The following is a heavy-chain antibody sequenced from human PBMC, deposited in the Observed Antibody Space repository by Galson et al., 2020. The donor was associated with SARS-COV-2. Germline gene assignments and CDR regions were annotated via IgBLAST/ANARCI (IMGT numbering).Heavy chain of an antibody. CDR3: ARVGSGSCSTIDY. V-gene: IGHV4-39*01. Sequence: SETLSLTCTVSGGTISSSSYYWGWIRQPPGQGLEWIGSIYYSGSTYSNPSNKRRVTISVDTTKTQFSLKLSSVTAADTAVYYCARVGSGSCSTIDYWGQGTLVTVSS. J-gene: IGHJ4*02. CDR1: GGTISSSSYY. CDR2: IYYSGST. D-gene: IGHD3-10*01.